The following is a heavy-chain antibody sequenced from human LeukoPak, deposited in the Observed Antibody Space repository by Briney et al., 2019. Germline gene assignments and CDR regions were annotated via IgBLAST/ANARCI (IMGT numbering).Heavy chain of an antibody. CDR3: AGYYCSSTSCYAENWFDP. CDR1: GGSISSSRFY. V-gene: IGHV4-39*07. CDR2: IYYSGST. Sequence: SETLSLTCSVSGGSISSSRFYWGWIRQPPGKGLEWIGSIYYSGSTYYNPSLKSRVIISVDTSKNQFSLKLSSVTAADTAVYYCAGYYCSSTSCYAENWFDPWGQGTLVTVSS. D-gene: IGHD2-2*01. J-gene: IGHJ5*02.